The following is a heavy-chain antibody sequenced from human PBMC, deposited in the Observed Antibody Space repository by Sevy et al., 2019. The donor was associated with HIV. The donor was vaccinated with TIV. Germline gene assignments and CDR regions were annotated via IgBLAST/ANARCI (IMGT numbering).Heavy chain of an antibody. CDR1: GYTFTSYD. CDR2: MNPNSGNT. CDR3: ARVVAAYLPSTGYYYGMDV. J-gene: IGHJ6*02. Sequence: VSVKVSCKASGYTFTSYDINWVRQATGQGLEWMGWMNPNSGNTGYAQKFQGRVTMTRNTSISTAYMELSSLRSEDTAVYYCARVVAAYLPSTGYYYGMDVWGQGTTVTVSS. D-gene: IGHD2-15*01. V-gene: IGHV1-8*01.